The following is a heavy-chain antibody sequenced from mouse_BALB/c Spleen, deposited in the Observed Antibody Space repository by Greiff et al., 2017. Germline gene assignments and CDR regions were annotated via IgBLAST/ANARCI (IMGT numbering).Heavy chain of an antibody. Sequence: EVKLQESGAELVKPGASVKLSCTASGFNIKDTYMHWVKQRPEQGLEWIGRIDPANGNTKYDPKFQGKATITADTSSNTAYLQLSSLTSEDTAVYYCARWSRYYAMDYWGQGTSVTVSS. CDR3: ARWSRYYAMDY. V-gene: IGHV14-3*02. J-gene: IGHJ4*01. CDR1: GFNIKDTY. CDR2: IDPANGNT.